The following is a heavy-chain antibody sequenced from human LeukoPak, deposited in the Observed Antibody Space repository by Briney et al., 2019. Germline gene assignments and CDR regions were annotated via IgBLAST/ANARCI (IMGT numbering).Heavy chain of an antibody. CDR1: GFPFSSYW. V-gene: IGHV3-7*01. CDR2: IKQDGSEK. Sequence: GGSLRLSCAASGFPFSSYWLSWVRQAPGKGLEWVANIKQDGSEKYYVDFVKGRFTISRDNAKNSLYLQMNSLRAEDTAVYYCARDRGSSWGQGTLVTVSS. D-gene: IGHD1-26*01. CDR3: ARDRGSS. J-gene: IGHJ5*02.